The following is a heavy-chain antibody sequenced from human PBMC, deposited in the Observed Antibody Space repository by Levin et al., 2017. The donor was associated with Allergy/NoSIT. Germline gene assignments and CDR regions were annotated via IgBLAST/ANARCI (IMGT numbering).Heavy chain of an antibody. J-gene: IGHJ5*02. CDR2: INPSGGSS. Sequence: ASVKVSCKASGYTFTTYYMHWVRQAPGQGLEWMGIINPSGGSSTYAQKFQGRVTMTRDTSTRTVYMELSSLRSDDTAVYYCARGHTSSFSWFDPWGQGTLVTVSS. CDR1: GYTFTTYY. V-gene: IGHV1-46*01. CDR3: ARGHTSSFSWFDP. D-gene: IGHD6-13*01.